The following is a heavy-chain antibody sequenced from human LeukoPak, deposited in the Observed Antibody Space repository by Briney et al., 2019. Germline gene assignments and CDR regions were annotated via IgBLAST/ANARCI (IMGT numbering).Heavy chain of an antibody. CDR3: ARDTPYQPLLYFDF. J-gene: IGHJ4*02. D-gene: IGHD2-2*01. V-gene: IGHV3-30*02. Sequence: GGSLRLSCAASGFTFSSYGMHWVRQAPGKGLEWVAFIRYDGSNKYYADSVKGRFTISRDNSKNTLYLQMNSLRAEDTAVYYCARDTPYQPLLYFDFWGQGTLVTVSS. CDR2: IRYDGSNK. CDR1: GFTFSSYG.